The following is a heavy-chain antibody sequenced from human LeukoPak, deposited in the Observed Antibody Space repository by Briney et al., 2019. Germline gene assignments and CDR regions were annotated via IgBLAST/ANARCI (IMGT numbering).Heavy chain of an antibody. Sequence: GGSLRLSCAASGFTFTNYAMTWLRQAPGKGLEWVSVIGGSGGGTYYADSVKGRFTISRDNSRNTLYLQMNSLRAEDTAVYYCAKDERVCGSASCYIDCWGQGTLVTVSS. CDR2: IGGSGGGT. D-gene: IGHD2-2*02. V-gene: IGHV3-23*01. CDR3: AKDERVCGSASCYIDC. CDR1: GFTFTNYA. J-gene: IGHJ4*02.